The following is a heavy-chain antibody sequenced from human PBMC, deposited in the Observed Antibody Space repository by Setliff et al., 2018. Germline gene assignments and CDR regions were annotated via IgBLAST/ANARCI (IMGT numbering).Heavy chain of an antibody. CDR3: ARDGFEIVVVPAAIYYYYYMDV. CDR1: GYTFTSYA. CDR2: INAGNGNT. Sequence: GASVKVSCKASGYTFTSYAMHWVRQAPGQRLEWMGWINAGNGNTKYSQKFQGRVTITRDTSASTAYMELSSLRSEDTAVYYCARDGFEIVVVPAAIYYYYYMDVWGKGTMVTVSS. V-gene: IGHV1-3*01. J-gene: IGHJ6*03. D-gene: IGHD2-2*01.